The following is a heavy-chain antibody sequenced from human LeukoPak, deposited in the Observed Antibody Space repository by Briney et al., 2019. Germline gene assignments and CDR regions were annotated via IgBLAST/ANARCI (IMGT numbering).Heavy chain of an antibody. CDR3: ARGRSYYYDSSGYSDY. CDR1: GGSFSGYY. V-gene: IGHV4-34*01. CDR2: INHSGST. D-gene: IGHD3-22*01. J-gene: IGHJ4*02. Sequence: SETLSLTCAVYGGSFSGYYWSWIRQPPGKGLEWIGEINHSGSTNYNPSLKSRVAISVDTSKNQFSLKLSSVTAADTAVYYCARGRSYYYDSSGYSDYWGQGTLVTVSS.